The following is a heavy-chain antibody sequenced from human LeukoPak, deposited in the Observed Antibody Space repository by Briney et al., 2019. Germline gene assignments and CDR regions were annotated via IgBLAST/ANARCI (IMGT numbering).Heavy chain of an antibody. D-gene: IGHD2-15*01. J-gene: IGHJ4*02. Sequence: PGGSLRLSCAASGFTFNSYAMSWVRQAPGKGLEWVSVIYSGGSTYYADSVKGRFTISRDNSKNTLYLQMNSLRAEDTAVYYCARGLLLDYFDYWGQGTLVTVSS. CDR2: IYSGGST. V-gene: IGHV3-53*01. CDR1: GFTFNSYA. CDR3: ARGLLLDYFDY.